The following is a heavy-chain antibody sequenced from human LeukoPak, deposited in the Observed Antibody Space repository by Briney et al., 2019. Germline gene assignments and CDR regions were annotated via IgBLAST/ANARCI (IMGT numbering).Heavy chain of an antibody. CDR2: MHYSGSA. J-gene: IGHJ4*02. D-gene: IGHD5-18*01. V-gene: IGHV4-59*01. CDR1: GGSISPYY. CDR3: ARGNGEYAYGYYFDY. Sequence: SETLSLTCTASGGSISPYYWGWLRQPPGKGLEFIGFMHYSGSANYHPSLKSRVSISLDTSKNQFSLNLSSVTAADTAMYFCARGNGEYAYGYYFDYWGQGSLVTVSS.